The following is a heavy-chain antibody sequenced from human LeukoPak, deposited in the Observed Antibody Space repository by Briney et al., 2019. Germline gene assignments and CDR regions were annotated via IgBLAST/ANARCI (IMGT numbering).Heavy chain of an antibody. J-gene: IGHJ4*02. CDR2: IYYSGST. Sequence: PSETLSLTCTVLGGSISGGDYYWSWIRQPPGKGLEWIGYIYYSGSTYYNPSIKSRLTISVDTSKNQFSLKLNSVTAADTAVYYCARETGYYDSSGYYYLDYWGQGTLVTVSS. D-gene: IGHD3-22*01. CDR1: GGSISGGDYY. V-gene: IGHV4-30-4*01. CDR3: ARETGYYDSSGYYYLDY.